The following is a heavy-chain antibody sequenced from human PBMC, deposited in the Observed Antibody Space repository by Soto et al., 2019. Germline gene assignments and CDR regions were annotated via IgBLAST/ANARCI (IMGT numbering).Heavy chain of an antibody. CDR2: INHSGST. J-gene: IGHJ4*02. CDR3: ARAGGLVLMDHRYFVY. Sequence: SETLSLTCAVYGGSFSGYYWSWIRQPPGNGLEWIGEINHSGSTNYNPSLKSRVTISVDTSKNQFSLKLSSVTAADTAVYYCARAGGLVLMDHRYFVYWGQGTLVTVSS. V-gene: IGHV4-34*01. D-gene: IGHD2-8*01. CDR1: GGSFSGYY.